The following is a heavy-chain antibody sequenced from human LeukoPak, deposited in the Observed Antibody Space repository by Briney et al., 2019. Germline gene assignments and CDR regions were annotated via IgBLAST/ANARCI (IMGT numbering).Heavy chain of an antibody. Sequence: PSETLSLTCTVSGDSISSYYWSWIRQPPGKGQEWIGYIYYSGSTNYNPSLKSRVTISVDTSKNQFSLKLSSATAADTAVYYCARDRGSTSCYDYWGQGTLVTVSS. CDR3: ARDRGSTSCYDY. V-gene: IGHV4-59*01. CDR1: GDSISSYY. D-gene: IGHD2-2*01. J-gene: IGHJ4*02. CDR2: IYYSGST.